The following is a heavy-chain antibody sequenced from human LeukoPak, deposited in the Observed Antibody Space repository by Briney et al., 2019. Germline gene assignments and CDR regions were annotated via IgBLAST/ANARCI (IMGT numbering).Heavy chain of an antibody. D-gene: IGHD4-17*01. CDR3: ARHDYDDYVPAFDI. Sequence: SDTLSLTCTVSAGSISSNSFYWGWIRQPPGKGLQLVVIIHYNGYTHYNHSIKPRIAMALDTFKIQFSLWLWSVTAADTAVYFCARHDYDDYVPAFDIWSQGTLLTVSS. V-gene: IGHV4-39*01. CDR1: AGSISSNSFY. CDR2: IHYNGYT. J-gene: IGHJ3*02.